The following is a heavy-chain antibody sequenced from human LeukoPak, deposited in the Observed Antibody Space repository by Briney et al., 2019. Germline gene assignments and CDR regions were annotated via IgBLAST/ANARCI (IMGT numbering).Heavy chain of an antibody. V-gene: IGHV3-30*07. CDR1: GFTFSSYA. CDR3: AKGLYDYALDV. Sequence: GGSLRLSCAASGFTFSSYAMHWVRQAPGKGLEWVAAISYDRNNKYYADSVKGRFTISRDNFKNTLYLQMNSLRAEDTAIYYCAKGLYDYALDVWGQGTAVTVSS. J-gene: IGHJ6*02. CDR2: ISYDRNNK.